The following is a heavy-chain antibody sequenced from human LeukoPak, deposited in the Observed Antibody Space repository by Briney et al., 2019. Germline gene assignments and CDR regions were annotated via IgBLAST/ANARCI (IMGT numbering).Heavy chain of an antibody. V-gene: IGHV3-7*01. Sequence: GGSLRLSCAASGFTSSSYWMSWVRQAPGKGLEWVANIKQDGSEKYYVDSVKGRFTISRDNAKNSLYLQMNSLRAEDMAVYYCAREVYSSSSGCLFDYWGQGTLVTVSS. CDR3: AREVYSSSSGCLFDY. CDR2: IKQDGSEK. J-gene: IGHJ4*02. D-gene: IGHD6-6*01. CDR1: GFTSSSYW.